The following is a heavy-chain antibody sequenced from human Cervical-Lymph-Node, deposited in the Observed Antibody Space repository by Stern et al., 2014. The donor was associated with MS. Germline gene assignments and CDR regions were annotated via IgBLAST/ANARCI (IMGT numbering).Heavy chain of an antibody. J-gene: IGHJ5*02. D-gene: IGHD3-16*02. V-gene: IGHV1-69*01. CDR1: GGTFSSYA. CDR2: IIPIFGTA. Sequence: QVQLVQSGAEVKKPGSSVKVSCKASGGTFSSYAISWVRQAPGQGLEWMGGIIPIFGTANYAQKFQGRVTITADESTSTAYMELSSLRSEDTAVYYCARDWILRLGELSLRDNWFDPWGQGTLVTVSS. CDR3: ARDWILRLGELSLRDNWFDP.